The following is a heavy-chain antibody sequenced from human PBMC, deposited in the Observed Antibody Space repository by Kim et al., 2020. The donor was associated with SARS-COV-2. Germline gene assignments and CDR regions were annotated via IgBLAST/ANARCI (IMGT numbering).Heavy chain of an antibody. CDR2: IYYSGST. CDR3: ARRGRRSVTPFDY. CDR1: GGSISSSSYY. J-gene: IGHJ4*02. Sequence: SETLSLTCTVSGGSISSSSYYWGWIRQPPGKGLEWIGSIYYSGSTYYNPSLKSRVTISVDTSKNQFSLKLSSGTAADTAVYYCARRGRRSVTPFDYWGQGTLVTVSS. D-gene: IGHD4-17*01. V-gene: IGHV4-39*01.